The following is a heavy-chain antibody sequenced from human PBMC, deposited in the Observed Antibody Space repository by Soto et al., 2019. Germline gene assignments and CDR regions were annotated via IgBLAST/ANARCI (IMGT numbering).Heavy chain of an antibody. CDR1: GGTFSSYA. CDR3: ARVHPHCSGGSCYSPYYYYYGMDV. Sequence: QVQLVQSGAEVKKPGSSVKVSCKASGGTFSSYAISWVRQAPGQGLEWMGGIIPIFGTANYAQKFQGRVTITADESTSTAYMELSSLRSEDTAVYYCARVHPHCSGGSCYSPYYYYYGMDVWGQGTTVTVFS. V-gene: IGHV1-69*01. CDR2: IIPIFGTA. D-gene: IGHD2-15*01. J-gene: IGHJ6*02.